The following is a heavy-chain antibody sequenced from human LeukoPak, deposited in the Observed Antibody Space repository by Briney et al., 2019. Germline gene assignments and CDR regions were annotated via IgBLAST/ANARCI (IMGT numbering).Heavy chain of an antibody. CDR3: AREIHPPAATFDY. CDR1: GGTFSSYA. D-gene: IGHD2-2*01. CDR2: ISYDGSNK. J-gene: IGHJ4*02. V-gene: IGHV3-30-3*01. Sequence: SCKASGGTFSSYAMHWVRQAPGKGLEWVAVISYDGSNKYYADSVKGRFTISRDNSKNTLYLQMNSLRAEDTAVYYCAREIHPPAATFDYWGQGTLVTVSS.